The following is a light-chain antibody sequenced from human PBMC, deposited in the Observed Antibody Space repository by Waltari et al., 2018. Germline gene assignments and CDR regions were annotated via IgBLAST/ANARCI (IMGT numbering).Light chain of an antibody. CDR1: SRDVGSYNL. CDR2: EVN. Sequence: QSALTQPASVSGSPGQSITISCPGTSRDVGSYNLVPWFQQYPDKAPKLIIFEVNKRPSGVSNRFSGSKSGNTASLTISGLQAEDEADYYCCSYAGSGIYVFGSGAKVTVL. V-gene: IGLV2-23*02. J-gene: IGLJ1*01. CDR3: CSYAGSGIYV.